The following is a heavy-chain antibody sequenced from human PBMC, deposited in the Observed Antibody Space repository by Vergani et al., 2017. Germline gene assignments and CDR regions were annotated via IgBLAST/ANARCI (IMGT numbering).Heavy chain of an antibody. V-gene: IGHV1-18*01. CDR2: ISAYNGNT. CDR1: GYTFTSYG. J-gene: IGHJ4*02. D-gene: IGHD3-22*01. Sequence: QVQLVQSGAEVKKPGASVKVSCKASGYTFTSYGISWVRQAPGQGLEWMGWISAYNGNTNYAQKLQGRVTMTTDTSTSTAYMELRSLRSDGTAVYYWARALGSSGYFWAEPLYFDYWGQGTLVTVSS. CDR3: ARALGSSGYFWAEPLYFDY.